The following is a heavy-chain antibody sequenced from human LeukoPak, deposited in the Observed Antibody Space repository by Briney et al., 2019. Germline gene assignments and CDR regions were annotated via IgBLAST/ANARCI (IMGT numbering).Heavy chain of an antibody. Sequence: PSETLSLTCTVSSGSISSSSYYWGWIRQPPGKGLEWIGSIYYSGSTYYNPSLKSRVTISVDTSKNQFSLKLSSVTAADTAVYYCARRGVTTGHFDYWGQGTLVTVSS. CDR2: IYYSGST. CDR1: SGSISSSSYY. V-gene: IGHV4-39*01. CDR3: ARRGVTTGHFDY. J-gene: IGHJ4*02. D-gene: IGHD4-17*01.